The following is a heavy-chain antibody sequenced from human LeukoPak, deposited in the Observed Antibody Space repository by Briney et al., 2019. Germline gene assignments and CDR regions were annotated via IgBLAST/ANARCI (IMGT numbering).Heavy chain of an antibody. Sequence: GGSLRLSCAVSGITLSNYGMSWVRQAPGKGLEWVAGISDSGGSTKYADSVKGRFTIPRDNPKNTLYLQMNSLRVEDTAVYLCAKRGVVIRVILVGFHKEAYYFDSWGQGALVTVSS. D-gene: IGHD3-22*01. CDR3: AKRGVVIRVILVGFHKEAYYFDS. J-gene: IGHJ4*02. CDR2: ISDSGGST. CDR1: GITLSNYG. V-gene: IGHV3-23*01.